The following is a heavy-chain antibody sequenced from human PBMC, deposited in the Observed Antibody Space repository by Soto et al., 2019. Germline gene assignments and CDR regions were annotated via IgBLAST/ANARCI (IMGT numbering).Heavy chain of an antibody. CDR3: AVRSTYSHYYYAMDV. Sequence: GGSLRLSCAASGFTLSSYWMTWVRQAPGKGLEWVANINQDESEKYYVDSVKGRFTISRDNAKNSLYLQMNSLRVEDTAVYYCAVRSTYSHYYYAMDVWGQGTTVTVSS. CDR2: INQDESEK. CDR1: GFTLSSYW. D-gene: IGHD3-3*01. V-gene: IGHV3-7*03. J-gene: IGHJ6*02.